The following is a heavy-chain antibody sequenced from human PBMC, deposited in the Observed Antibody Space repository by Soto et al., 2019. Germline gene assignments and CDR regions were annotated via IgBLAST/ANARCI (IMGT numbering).Heavy chain of an antibody. D-gene: IGHD6-13*01. V-gene: IGHV1-69*01. CDR3: ERETISIAANWFDP. Sequence: QVQLVQSGAEVKKPGSSVKVSCKASGGTFSSYAISWVRQAPGQGLEWMGGIILIFGTANYAQKYQGRVTITADESTSTAYMELSSLRSEDTAVYYCERETISIAANWFDPWGQGTLVTVSS. CDR2: IILIFGTA. CDR1: GGTFSSYA. J-gene: IGHJ5*02.